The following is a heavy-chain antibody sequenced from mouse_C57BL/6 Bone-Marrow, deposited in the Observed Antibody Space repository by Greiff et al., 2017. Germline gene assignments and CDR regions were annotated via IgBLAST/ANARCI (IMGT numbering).Heavy chain of an antibody. J-gene: IGHJ2*01. D-gene: IGHD1-1*01. Sequence: VQLQQSGAELVKPGASVKLSCTASGFNINDYYIHWVKQRTEKSLEWIGWIDPEDGETKYAPTFQDKATITADTSSNTAYLELRSLTSENTAVYDGAKCIISSDTNYWGQGTTLTGSS. CDR1: GFNINDYY. CDR2: IDPEDGET. CDR3: AKCIISSDTNY. V-gene: IGHV14-2*01.